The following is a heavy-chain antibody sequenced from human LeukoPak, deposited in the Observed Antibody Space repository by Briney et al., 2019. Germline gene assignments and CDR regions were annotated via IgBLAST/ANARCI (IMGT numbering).Heavy chain of an antibody. CDR1: GGSFSGYY. Sequence: NSSETLSLTCAVYGGSFSGYYWSWIRQPPGKGLEWIGEINHSGGTNDNPSLKSRVTISINTSKNQFSLKLSSVTAADTAVYYCARRNGQDIVAAFRRRYYFDYWGQGTLVTVSS. J-gene: IGHJ4*02. V-gene: IGHV4-34*01. D-gene: IGHD5-12*01. CDR2: INHSGGT. CDR3: ARRNGQDIVAAFRRRYYFDY.